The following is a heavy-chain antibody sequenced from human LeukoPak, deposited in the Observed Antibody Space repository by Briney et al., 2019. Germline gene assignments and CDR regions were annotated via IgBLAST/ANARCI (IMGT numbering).Heavy chain of an antibody. CDR2: ISGSGGST. V-gene: IGHV3-23*01. CDR3: ATGGAHIVVVIASNFDY. Sequence: GGSLRLSCAASGFTFSSYAMSWVRQAPGKGLEWVSAISGSGGSTYYADSVKGRFTISRDNSKNTLYLQMNSLRAEDTAVYYCATGGAHIVVVIASNFDYWGHGTLVTVSS. J-gene: IGHJ4*01. D-gene: IGHD2-21*01. CDR1: GFTFSSYA.